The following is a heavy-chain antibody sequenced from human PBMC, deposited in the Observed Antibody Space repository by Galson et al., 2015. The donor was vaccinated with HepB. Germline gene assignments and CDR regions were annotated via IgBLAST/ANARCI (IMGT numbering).Heavy chain of an antibody. Sequence: SLRLSCAASGFTFGDYAMSWFRQAPGKGLEWVGFIRSKAYGGTTEYADSVKGRFTVSRDNSKNTLYLQMSSLRPEDTAVYYCVRGLGELSLYFDSWGQGTLVTVSS. J-gene: IGHJ4*02. D-gene: IGHD3-16*02. CDR2: IRSKAYGGTT. CDR1: GFTFGDYA. V-gene: IGHV3-49*03. CDR3: VRGLGELSLYFDS.